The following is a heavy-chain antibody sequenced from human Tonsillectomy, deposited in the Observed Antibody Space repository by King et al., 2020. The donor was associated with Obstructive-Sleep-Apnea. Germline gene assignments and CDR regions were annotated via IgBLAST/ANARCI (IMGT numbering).Heavy chain of an antibody. CDR1: GYNFTNYW. CDR3: TRRDRFLEWRGFDF. CDR2: IYPGDSAS. Sequence: QLVQSGAEMKKPGESLKISCKGSGYNFTNYWIAWVRQMPGKGLEWMGIIYPGDSASRYSLSFQGQVTISIDKSINTAYLQWSSLKASDTAMYYCTRRDRFLEWRGFDFWGQGTLVTVSS. V-gene: IGHV5-51*01. D-gene: IGHD3-3*01. J-gene: IGHJ4*02.